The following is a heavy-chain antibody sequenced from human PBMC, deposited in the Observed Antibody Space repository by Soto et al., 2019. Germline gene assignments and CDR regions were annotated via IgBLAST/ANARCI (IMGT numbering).Heavy chain of an antibody. J-gene: IGHJ6*02. CDR1: GGSISSGDYY. V-gene: IGHV4-30-4*01. D-gene: IGHD3-10*01. CDR3: SREPLYYYGSGSYYYYGMDV. CDR2: IYYSGST. Sequence: QVQLQESGPGLVKPSQTLSLTCTVSGGSISSGDYYWSWIRQPPGKGLEWIGYIYYSGSTYYNPSLKSRGTTSVYTSKNQFCLKLSSVPAADTAVYYLSREPLYYYGSGSYYYYGMDVWGQGTTVTVS.